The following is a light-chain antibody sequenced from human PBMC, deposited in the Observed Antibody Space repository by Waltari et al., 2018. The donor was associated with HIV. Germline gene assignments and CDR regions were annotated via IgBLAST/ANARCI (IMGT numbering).Light chain of an antibody. Sequence: ASVSGSPGQSITISCTGTSSDVAGYNYVSWYQQHPGKAPKLMIYEVSNRPSGVSIRFSGSKSGNTASLTISGLQAEDEADYYCSSYTSSTFWVFGGGTKLTVL. CDR3: SSYTSSTFWV. CDR2: EVS. J-gene: IGLJ3*02. CDR1: SSDVAGYNY. V-gene: IGLV2-14*01.